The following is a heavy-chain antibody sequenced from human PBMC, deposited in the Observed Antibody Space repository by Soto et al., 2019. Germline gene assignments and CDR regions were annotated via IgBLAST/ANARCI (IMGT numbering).Heavy chain of an antibody. J-gene: IGHJ4*02. Sequence: QVQLVQSGAEVKKPGSSVKVSCKASGDTFSSYAINWVRQAPGQGLEWMGGIIPIFGTANYAQRFQGRVTITADKPTSTAYLELSSLRSEDTAVYYCASRAKGFDSWGQGTLVTVSS. V-gene: IGHV1-69*06. CDR3: ASRAKGFDS. CDR2: IIPIFGTA. CDR1: GDTFSSYA.